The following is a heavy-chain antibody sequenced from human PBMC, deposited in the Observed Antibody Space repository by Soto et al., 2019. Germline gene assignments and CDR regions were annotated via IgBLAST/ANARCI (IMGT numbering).Heavy chain of an antibody. CDR3: ARASGRLELLIDY. D-gene: IGHD1-7*01. CDR1: GGSISSSNW. CDR2: IYHSGST. Sequence: SETLSLTCAVSGGSISSSNWWSWVRQPPGKGLEWIGEIYHSGSTIYNPSLKSRVTISVDKSKNQFSLKLSSVTAADTAVYYCARASGRLELLIDYWGQGTLVTVSS. J-gene: IGHJ4*02. V-gene: IGHV4-4*02.